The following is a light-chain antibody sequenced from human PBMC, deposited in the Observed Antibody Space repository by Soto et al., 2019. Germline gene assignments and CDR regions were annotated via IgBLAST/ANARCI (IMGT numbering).Light chain of an antibody. V-gene: IGLV2-23*02. CDR2: EVS. CDR1: SSDVGSYNL. CDR3: CSDAGTS. J-gene: IGLJ1*01. Sequence: QSALTQPASVSGSPGQSITISCTGTSSDVGSYNLVSWYQQHPGKAPKLMIYEVSKRPSGVSNRFSGSKSGNTASLTISGLQAEDEADYYCCSDAGTSFGTGTKLTVL.